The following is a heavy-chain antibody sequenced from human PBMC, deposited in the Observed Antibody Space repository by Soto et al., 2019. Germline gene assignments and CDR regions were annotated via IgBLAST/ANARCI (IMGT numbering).Heavy chain of an antibody. CDR2: INHSGST. D-gene: IGHD6-13*01. V-gene: IGHV4-34*01. CDR1: GGSFSGYY. CDR3: ARESIAAAGTDY. Sequence: PSETLSLTCAVHGGSFSGYYWSWIGQPPGKGLEWIGEINHSGSTNYNPSLKSRVTISVDTSKNQFSLKLSSVTAADTAVYYCARESIAAAGTDYWGQGTLVTVSS. J-gene: IGHJ4*02.